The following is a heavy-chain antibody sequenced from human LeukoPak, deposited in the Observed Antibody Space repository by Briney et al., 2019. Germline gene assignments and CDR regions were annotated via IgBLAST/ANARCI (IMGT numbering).Heavy chain of an antibody. J-gene: IGHJ4*02. D-gene: IGHD2-15*01. CDR2: IYPGDSDI. CDR3: ARPPDGYCSGAGCSFEY. V-gene: IGHV5-51*01. Sequence: GESLKISCKGSGYNFPGYWIGWVRQKPGKGLEWMGVIYPGDSDIRYSPLFQGQVINSADKSIRTAYLQWNNLKASDTAMYYCARPPDGYCSGAGCSFEYWGQGTLLTVSS. CDR1: GYNFPGYW.